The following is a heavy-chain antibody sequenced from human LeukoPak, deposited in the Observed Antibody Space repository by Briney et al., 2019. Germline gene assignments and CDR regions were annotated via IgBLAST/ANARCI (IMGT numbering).Heavy chain of an antibody. D-gene: IGHD5-18*01. Sequence: GGSLRLXCAASGFTFSDYYMSWIRQAPGKALEWVSYISSSGNTIYYADSVKGRFTISRDNAKNSLYLQMNSVRAEDTAVYYCARGYSYGWSYWGQGTLVTVSS. CDR1: GFTFSDYY. J-gene: IGHJ4*02. V-gene: IGHV3-11*04. CDR2: ISSSGNTI. CDR3: ARGYSYGWSY.